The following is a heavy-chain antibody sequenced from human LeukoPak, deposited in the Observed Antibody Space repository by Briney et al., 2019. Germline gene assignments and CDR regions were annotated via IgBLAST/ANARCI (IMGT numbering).Heavy chain of an antibody. CDR1: GFTFRSYW. J-gene: IGHJ3*01. CDR3: ARGGFSHGFDV. V-gene: IGHV3-74*01. CDR2: IDNDGSDT. Sequence: GGSLRLSCAASGFTFRSYWIHWVRQAPGKGLVWVGRIDNDGSDTIYADSVKGRFTVSSDNAKNTLYLQMNSLRAEDTAVYFCARGGFSHGFDVWGQGTVVTVSS. D-gene: IGHD6-25*01.